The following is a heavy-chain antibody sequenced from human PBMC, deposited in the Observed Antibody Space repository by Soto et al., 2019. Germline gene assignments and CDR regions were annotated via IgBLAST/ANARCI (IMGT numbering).Heavy chain of an antibody. Sequence: GGSLRLSCAASGITFSSYAMSWVRQAPGKGLEWVSAISGSGGRTYYADSVKGRFTISRDNSKNTLYLEMNSLRAEDTAVYYCAKEIVGGSSGWYSGGVDYWGQGTLVPVSS. V-gene: IGHV3-23*01. J-gene: IGHJ4*02. CDR1: GITFSSYA. CDR3: AKEIVGGSSGWYSGGVDY. CDR2: ISGSGGRT. D-gene: IGHD6-19*01.